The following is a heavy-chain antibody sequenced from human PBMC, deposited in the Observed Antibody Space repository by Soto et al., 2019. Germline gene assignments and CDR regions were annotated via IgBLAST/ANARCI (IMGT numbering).Heavy chain of an antibody. V-gene: IGHV4-39*01. CDR1: GGAVYSIGYF. CDR2: IYYNGST. J-gene: IGHJ4*02. CDR3: ARRSGGRFFNY. Sequence: QLQLQESGPGLVKSSETLSLTCTVSGGAVYSIGYFWSWMRQPPGKGLEWIGSIYYNGSTYYNPSLPSLNSRVTISMDTSKNLFSLNLNSVTAADTAVYHCARRSGGRFFNYWGQGTLVTVSS. D-gene: IGHD2-15*01.